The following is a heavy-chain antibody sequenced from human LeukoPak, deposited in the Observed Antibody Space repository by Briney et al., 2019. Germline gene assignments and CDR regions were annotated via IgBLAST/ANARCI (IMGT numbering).Heavy chain of an antibody. V-gene: IGHV4-34*01. Sequence: GSLRLSCAPPGFTFITYWLRWVAHPPGKGRGWIGEFNQRGSTNYNPSLKSRVTISVDTSKNQFSLKLSSVTAADTAVYYCARQRMATIFRARGLYYFDYWGQGALVTVSS. CDR3: ARQRMATIFRARGLYYFDY. J-gene: IGHJ4*02. CDR2: FNQRGST. D-gene: IGHD5-24*01. CDR1: GFTFITYW.